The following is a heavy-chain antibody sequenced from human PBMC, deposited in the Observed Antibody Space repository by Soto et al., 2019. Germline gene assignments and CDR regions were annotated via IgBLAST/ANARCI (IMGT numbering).Heavy chain of an antibody. CDR2: ISYDGKNK. D-gene: IGHD4-4*01. V-gene: IGHV3-30*04. CDR1: GFTFSSYP. J-gene: IGHJ4*02. Sequence: GGSLRLSCAASGFTFSSYPMHWVRQAPGKRLEWVAVISYDGKNKYNTDSVKGRFTISRDNSKNTLYLQMNSLRAEDTAVYYCARDVDYSADYYFHSWGQGTLVTVSS. CDR3: ARDVDYSADYYFHS.